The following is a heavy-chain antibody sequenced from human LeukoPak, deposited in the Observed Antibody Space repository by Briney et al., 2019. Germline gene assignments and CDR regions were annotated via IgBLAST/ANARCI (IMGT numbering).Heavy chain of an antibody. CDR1: GFTFSSHG. Sequence: GGSLRLSCAASGFTFSSHGMHWVRQAPGKGLEWVAVISYDGSNKYYADSVKGRFTISRDNSKNTLYLQMNSLRAEDAAVYYCAKERVEEMATISYDYWGQGTLVTVSS. CDR3: AKERVEEMATISYDY. D-gene: IGHD5-24*01. V-gene: IGHV3-30*18. J-gene: IGHJ4*02. CDR2: ISYDGSNK.